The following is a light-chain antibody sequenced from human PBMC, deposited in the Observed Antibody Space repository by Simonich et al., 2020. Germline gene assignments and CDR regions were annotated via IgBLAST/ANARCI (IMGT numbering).Light chain of an antibody. CDR2: DVR. CDR3: SSYTSSSTWV. V-gene: IGLV2-14*01. Sequence: QSALTQPASVSGSPGQSITISCTGTSSDVGGYNYVSWYQQHPGKAPKLMLYDVRKRPSGVSIRFSGSKSGNTASLTISGLQAEDEADYYCSSYTSSSTWVFGGGTKLTVL. CDR1: SSDVGGYNY. J-gene: IGLJ3*02.